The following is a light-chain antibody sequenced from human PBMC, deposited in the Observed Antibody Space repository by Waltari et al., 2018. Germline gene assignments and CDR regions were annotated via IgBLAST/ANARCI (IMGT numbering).Light chain of an antibody. Sequence: DIQMTQSPSYLSASVGDTVTITCRASQSINNYLTWYQQKPGKAPILLIYATYTLQSGVPSRFSGSGSGTDFTLTISNLQPEDFATYYCQRSYSLLRLTFGGGTKVDIK. CDR3: QRSYSLLRLT. V-gene: IGKV1-39*01. CDR1: QSINNY. J-gene: IGKJ4*01. CDR2: ATY.